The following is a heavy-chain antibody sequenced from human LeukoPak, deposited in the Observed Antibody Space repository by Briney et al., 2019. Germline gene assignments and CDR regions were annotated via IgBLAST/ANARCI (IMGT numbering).Heavy chain of an antibody. CDR3: ASWTYYYDSSGYYFDY. Sequence: GRSLRLSCAASGFTFSSYAMHWVRQAPGKGLEWVAVISYDGSNKYYADSVKGRFTISRDNSKNTLYLQMNSLRAEDTAVYCCASWTYYYDSSGYYFDYWGQGTLVTVSS. CDR1: GFTFSSYA. J-gene: IGHJ4*02. V-gene: IGHV3-30-3*01. D-gene: IGHD3-22*01. CDR2: ISYDGSNK.